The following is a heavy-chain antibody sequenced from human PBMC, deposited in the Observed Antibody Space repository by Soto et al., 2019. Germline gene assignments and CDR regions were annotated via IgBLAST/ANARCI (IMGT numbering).Heavy chain of an antibody. Sequence: EVQLLESGGGLLQPGGSLRLSCSAAGFTVSSYAMSWVRQAPGNGLEWVSALSGSGGSTYYADSVKGRFTSAIDNPKNRLDLQMNSRRAEDTAVYYCGKGGVGSGWSQAPIQHWGQGTLVTVSS. CDR1: GFTVSSYA. CDR2: LSGSGGST. V-gene: IGHV3-23*01. CDR3: GKGGVGSGWSQAPIQH. J-gene: IGHJ1*01. D-gene: IGHD6-19*01.